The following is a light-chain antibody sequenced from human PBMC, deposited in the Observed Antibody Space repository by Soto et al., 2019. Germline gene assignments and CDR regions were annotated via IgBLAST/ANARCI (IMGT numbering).Light chain of an antibody. J-gene: IGLJ2*01. V-gene: IGLV2-23*02. Sequence: QSVLTQPASVSGSPGQSITISCTGTSSNVGSYNLVSWYQHHPGKAPKLMIYEVSERPSGVSNRFSGSKSGNTASLRISGLQADDEADYYCCSYAGSSTSGVVFGGGTKLTVL. CDR1: SSNVGSYNL. CDR2: EVS. CDR3: CSYAGSSTSGVV.